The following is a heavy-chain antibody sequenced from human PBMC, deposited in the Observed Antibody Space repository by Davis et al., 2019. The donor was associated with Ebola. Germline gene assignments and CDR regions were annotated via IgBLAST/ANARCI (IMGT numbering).Heavy chain of an antibody. V-gene: IGHV1-18*01. CDR1: GDTFSNYA. Sequence: ASVKVSCKASGDTFSNYAFSWVRQAPGQGLEWMGWTSSYTGNTTYTQKLQGRVTMTIDTSTSTAYMELRSLRSDDTAVYYCARGITMVQGVTWFDYWGQGTLVTVSS. J-gene: IGHJ4*02. D-gene: IGHD3-10*01. CDR3: ARGITMVQGVTWFDY. CDR2: TSSYTGNT.